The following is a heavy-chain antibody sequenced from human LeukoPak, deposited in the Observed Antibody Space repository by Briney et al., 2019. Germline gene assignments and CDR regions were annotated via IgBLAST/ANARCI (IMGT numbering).Heavy chain of an antibody. CDR1: GGSISSSSYY. D-gene: IGHD2-2*01. J-gene: IGHJ5*02. V-gene: IGHV4-39*07. CDR2: IYYSGST. CDR3: ARGGRYCSSTSCYRPYNWFDP. Sequence: SETLSLTCTVSGGSISSSSYYWGWIRQPPGKGLEWIGSIYYSGSTYYNPSLKSRVTISVDTSKNQFSLKLRSVTAADTAVYYCARGGRYCSSTSCYRPYNWFDPWGQGTLVTVSS.